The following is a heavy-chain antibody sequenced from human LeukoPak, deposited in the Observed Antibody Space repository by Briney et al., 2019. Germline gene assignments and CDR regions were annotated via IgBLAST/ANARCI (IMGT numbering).Heavy chain of an antibody. V-gene: IGHV3-7*01. CDR2: IKQDGGEI. Sequence: GGSLRLSCAASGVSISSYWMHWVRQAPGKGLEWVANIKQDGGEIYYLDSVKGRFTISRDNAKNSLFLQMNSLRAEDTAVYYCAKSIVLPDYWGQGTLVTVSS. CDR1: GVSISSYW. J-gene: IGHJ4*02. CDR3: AKSIVLPDY. D-gene: IGHD2-21*01.